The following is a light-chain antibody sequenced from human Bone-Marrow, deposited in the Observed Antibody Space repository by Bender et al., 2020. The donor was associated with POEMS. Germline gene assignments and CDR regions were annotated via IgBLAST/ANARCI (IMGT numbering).Light chain of an antibody. Sequence: SYELTQPPSVSVAPGQTAKITCGGDDIGSTSVHWYQQKPGQAPVLVVFDDSDRPSGIPERFSGSNSGNTATLTISRVEAGDEADYYCQVWAFNEHRYVFGTATKVTVL. CDR2: DDS. V-gene: IGLV3-21*02. CDR3: QVWAFNEHRYV. J-gene: IGLJ1*01. CDR1: DIGSTS.